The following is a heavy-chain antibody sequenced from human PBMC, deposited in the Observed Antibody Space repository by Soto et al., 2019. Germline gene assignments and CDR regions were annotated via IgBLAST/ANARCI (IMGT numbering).Heavy chain of an antibody. J-gene: IGHJ4*02. CDR2: IYYSGST. CDR3: ARVAPAYSNYEVGYFDY. V-gene: IGHV4-59*01. CDR1: GGSISSYY. D-gene: IGHD4-4*01. Sequence: SETLSLTCTVSGGSISSYYWSWIRQPPGKGLEWIGYIYYSGSTNYNPSLKSRVTISVDTSKNQFSLKLSSVTAADTAVYYCARVAPAYSNYEVGYFDYWGQGTLVTV.